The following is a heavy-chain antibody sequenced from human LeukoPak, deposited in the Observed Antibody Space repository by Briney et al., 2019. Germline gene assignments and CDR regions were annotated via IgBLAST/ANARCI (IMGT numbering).Heavy chain of an antibody. V-gene: IGHV1-2*02. CDR1: GYTFTGYY. J-gene: IGHJ4*02. Sequence: ASVKVSCKASGYTFTGYYMHWVRQAPGQGLEWMGWINPNSGGTNYAQKFQGRVTMTRDTSISTAYMELSRLRSDDTAVYYCARSPEYSGSYFDYWGQGTLVTVSS. CDR2: INPNSGGT. D-gene: IGHD1-26*01. CDR3: ARSPEYSGSYFDY.